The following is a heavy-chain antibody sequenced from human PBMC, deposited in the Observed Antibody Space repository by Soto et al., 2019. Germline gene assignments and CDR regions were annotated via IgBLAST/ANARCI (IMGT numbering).Heavy chain of an antibody. CDR1: GGSFSGYY. CDR3: ARERSGYCSSTSCYTGYSSSSRYYYYYYGMDV. Sequence: SETLSLTCAVYGGSFSGYYWSWIRQPPGKGLEWIGEINHSGSTNYNPSLKSRVTISVDTSKNQFSLKLSSVTAADTAVYYCARERSGYCSSTSCYTGYSSSSRYYYYYYGMDVWGHGTTVTVSS. D-gene: IGHD2-2*02. CDR2: INHSGST. J-gene: IGHJ6*02. V-gene: IGHV4-34*01.